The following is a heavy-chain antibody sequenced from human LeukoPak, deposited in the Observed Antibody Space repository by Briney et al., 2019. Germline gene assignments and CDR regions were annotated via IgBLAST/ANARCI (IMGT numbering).Heavy chain of an antibody. V-gene: IGHV5-10-1*01. CDR2: IDPRDSYT. Sequence: GESLKISCKASGYSFTNYWISWVRQMPGKGLEWMGRIDPRDSYTKYSPSFEGHVTISVDKSISSAFLQWNSLKASDSAMYYCATGGSKVTTDFVNYWGQGTQVAVSS. CDR3: ATGGSKVTTDFVNY. CDR1: GYSFTNYW. J-gene: IGHJ4*02. D-gene: IGHD4-17*01.